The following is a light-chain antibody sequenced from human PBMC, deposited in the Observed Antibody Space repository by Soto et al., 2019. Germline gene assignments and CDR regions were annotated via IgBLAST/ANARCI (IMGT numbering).Light chain of an antibody. CDR2: DVN. CDR3: CSYAGSNTFVI. CDR1: SSDIGGFNY. V-gene: IGLV2-11*01. J-gene: IGLJ2*01. Sequence: QSALTQPRSVSGSPGQSVTISCTATSSDIGGFNYVSWYQHYPGKAPKLMIYDVNKRPSGVPDRFFGSKSGNTASLTISGLQAEDEADYYCCSYAGSNTFVIFGGGTKLTVL.